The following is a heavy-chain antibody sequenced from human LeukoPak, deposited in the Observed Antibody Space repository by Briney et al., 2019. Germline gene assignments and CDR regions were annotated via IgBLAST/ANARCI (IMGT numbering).Heavy chain of an antibody. D-gene: IGHD3-9*01. V-gene: IGHV3-15*01. CDR3: TTGDYDILTGYLSFDY. Sequence: GGSLRLSCAASGFTFSNAWMSWVRQAPGRGLEWVGRIKSKTDGGTTDYAAPVKGSFTISRDDSKNTLYLQMKSLKTEDTAVYYCTTGDYDILTGYLSFDYWGQGTLVTVSS. CDR2: IKSKTDGGTT. CDR1: GFTFSNAW. J-gene: IGHJ4*02.